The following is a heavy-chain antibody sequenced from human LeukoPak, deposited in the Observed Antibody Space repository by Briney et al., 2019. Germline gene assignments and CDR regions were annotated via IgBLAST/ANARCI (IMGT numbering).Heavy chain of an antibody. J-gene: IGHJ4*02. D-gene: IGHD4-11*01. CDR2: IYYSGST. V-gene: IGHV4-39*07. CDR1: GGSISSSSYY. CDR3: ASSHDYTTQIDY. Sequence: SETLSLTCTVSGGSISSSSYYWGWIRQPPGKGLEWIGSIYYSGSTYYNPSLRSRVTISVDTSKNQFSLKLSSVTAADTAVYYCASSHDYTTQIDYWGQGTLVTVSS.